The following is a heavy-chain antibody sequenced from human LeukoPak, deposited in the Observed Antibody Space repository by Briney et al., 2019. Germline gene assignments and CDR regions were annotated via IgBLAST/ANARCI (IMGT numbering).Heavy chain of an antibody. J-gene: IGHJ3*02. V-gene: IGHV1-69*01. CDR2: IIPIFGTA. Sequence: ASVKVSCKASGGTFSSSAISWVRQAPGQGLEWMGGIIPIFGTANYAQKFQGRVTITADESTSTAYMELSSLRSEDTAVYYCASLVAVAATGASDIWGQGTMVTVSS. D-gene: IGHD6-19*01. CDR1: GGTFSSSA. CDR3: ASLVAVAATGASDI.